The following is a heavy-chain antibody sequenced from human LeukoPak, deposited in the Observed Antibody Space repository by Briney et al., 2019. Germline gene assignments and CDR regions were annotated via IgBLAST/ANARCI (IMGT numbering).Heavy chain of an antibody. J-gene: IGHJ4*02. CDR3: AREGVGGCSSTSCYYFDY. CDR1: GYTFTSYY. D-gene: IGHD2-2*01. V-gene: IGHV1-46*01. CDR2: INPSGGST. Sequence: ASVKVPCKASGYTFTSYYMHWVRQAPGQGLEWMGIINPSGGSTSYAQKFQGRVTMTRDTSTSTVYMELSSLRSEDTAVYYCAREGVGGCSSTSCYYFDYWGQGTLVTVSS.